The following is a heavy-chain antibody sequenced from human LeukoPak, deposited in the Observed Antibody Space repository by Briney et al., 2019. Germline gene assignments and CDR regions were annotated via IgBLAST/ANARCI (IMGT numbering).Heavy chain of an antibody. Sequence: ASVKVSCTASGYTFTSYDINWVRQATGQGLEWMGWMNPNSGNTGYAQKFQGRVTITRTTSISTAYMELSSLRSEDTAVYYCARAPRITMVRGVIYWFDPWGQGTLVTVSS. D-gene: IGHD3-10*01. CDR1: GYTFTSYD. V-gene: IGHV1-8*03. J-gene: IGHJ5*02. CDR3: ARAPRITMVRGVIYWFDP. CDR2: MNPNSGNT.